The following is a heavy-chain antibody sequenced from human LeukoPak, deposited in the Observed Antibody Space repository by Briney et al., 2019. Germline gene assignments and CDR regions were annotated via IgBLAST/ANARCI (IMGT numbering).Heavy chain of an antibody. CDR2: IAHDGTT. V-gene: IGHV4-4*02. CDR3: TREDRPYCPFAY. D-gene: IGHD1-26*01. CDR1: GGSIDITNY. J-gene: IGHJ4*02. Sequence: SESLSLTCGVSGGSIDITNYWSWVRQAPGKGLEWIGEIAHDGTTNYNPSLRSRVAMSFDRANNQFSLSLTSVTAADTAVYYCTREDRPYCPFAYWGQGVLVTVSS.